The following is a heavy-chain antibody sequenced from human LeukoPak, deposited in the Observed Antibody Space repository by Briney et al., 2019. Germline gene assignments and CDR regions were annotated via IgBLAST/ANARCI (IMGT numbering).Heavy chain of an antibody. CDR1: GFTFDDYG. V-gene: IGHV3-20*04. J-gene: IGHJ3*02. CDR2: INWNGGST. D-gene: IGHD3-22*01. CDR3: ARDYDSSGYSDAFDI. Sequence: GGSLRLSCAASGFTFDDYGMSWVGQAPGKGLEWVSGINWNGGSTGYADSVKGRFTISRDNAKNSLYLQMNSLRAEDTALYYCARDYDSSGYSDAFDIWGQGTMVTVSS.